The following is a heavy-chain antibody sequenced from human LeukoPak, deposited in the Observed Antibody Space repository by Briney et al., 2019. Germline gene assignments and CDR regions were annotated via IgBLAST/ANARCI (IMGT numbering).Heavy chain of an antibody. J-gene: IGHJ4*02. V-gene: IGHV4-59*08. D-gene: IGHD2/OR15-2a*01. CDR2: ISYSGST. CDR3: ASQLII. CDR1: GVSISSYY. Sequence: SETLSLTCTVSGVSISSYYWSWIRQPPGKGLEWIDYISYSGSTNYNTSLKSRVTMSVDTSKNQFSLKLSSVTAADTAVYYCASQLIIWGQGILVTVSS.